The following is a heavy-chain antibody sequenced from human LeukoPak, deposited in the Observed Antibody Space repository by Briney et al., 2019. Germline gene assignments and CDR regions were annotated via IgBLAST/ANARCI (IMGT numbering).Heavy chain of an antibody. V-gene: IGHV3-30-3*01. D-gene: IGHD3-10*01. CDR1: GFTFSSYA. J-gene: IGHJ4*02. CDR3: ARDRLLWFGELFTSFDY. Sequence: GGSLRLSCAASGFTFSSYAMHWVRQAPGKGLEWVADISYDGSNKYYADSVKGRFTISRDNSKNTLYLQMNSLRAEDTAVYYCARDRLLWFGELFTSFDYWGQGTLVTVSS. CDR2: ISYDGSNK.